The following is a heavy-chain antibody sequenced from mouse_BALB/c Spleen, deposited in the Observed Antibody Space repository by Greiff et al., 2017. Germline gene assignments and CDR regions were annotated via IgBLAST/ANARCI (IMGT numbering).Heavy chain of an antibody. J-gene: IGHJ4*01. D-gene: IGHD1-1*01. V-gene: IGHV1-69*01. CDR2: IDTSDSYT. CDR1: GYTFTDYW. Sequence: VQLQQPGAELVMPGASVKMSCKASGYTFTDYWMHWVKQRPGQGLEWIGAIDTSDSYTSYNQKFKGKATLTVDESSSTAYMQLSSLTSEDSAVYYCARSLNYYGSSLGAMDYWGQGTSVTVSS. CDR3: ARSLNYYGSSLGAMDY.